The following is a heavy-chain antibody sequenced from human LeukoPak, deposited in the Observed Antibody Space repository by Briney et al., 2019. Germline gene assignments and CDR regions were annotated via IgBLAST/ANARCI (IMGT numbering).Heavy chain of an antibody. V-gene: IGHV4-39*01. D-gene: IGHD5-18*01. CDR1: GASISRDTYF. J-gene: IGHJ4*02. Sequence: SETLSLTCTVSGASISRDTYFWGWIRQSPEKGLEWIGSIDSSGSTHYNSSLKSRVIISVDTSKNQVSLNLTSVTSADTAVYYCARHGYIQFWLYWGQGTQVIVSS. CDR3: ARHGYIQFWLY. CDR2: IDSSGST.